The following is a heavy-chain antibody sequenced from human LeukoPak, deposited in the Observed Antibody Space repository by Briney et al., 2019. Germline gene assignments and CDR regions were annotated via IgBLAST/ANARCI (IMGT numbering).Heavy chain of an antibody. CDR3: ATNPYVTFYSMDV. D-gene: IGHD3-10*02. CDR2: MNSISSGT. V-gene: IGHV1-2*02. J-gene: IGHJ6*02. CDR1: GYTFTGYY. Sequence: ASVKVSCKTSGYTFTGYYIHWVRQAPGQGLEWMGWMNSISSGTQYVQKFQGRVTMTSDTSISTAYMELNRLTSDDTAVYYCATNPYVTFYSMDVWGQGTTVTV.